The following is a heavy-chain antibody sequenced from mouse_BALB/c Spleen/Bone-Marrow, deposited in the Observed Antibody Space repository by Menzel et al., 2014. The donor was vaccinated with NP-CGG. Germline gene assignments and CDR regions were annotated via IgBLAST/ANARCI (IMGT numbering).Heavy chain of an antibody. J-gene: IGHJ4*01. V-gene: IGHV2-3*01. CDR2: IWGDGST. Sequence: VKLMESGPGLVAPSQSLSITCTVSGFSLTSYGVSWVRQPPGKGLEWLGVIWGDGSTNYHSALIFRLSISKDNSKSQVFIKLSNLQTDDKATYQCAKGEYGKRYYVMDYWGQGTSVTVSS. D-gene: IGHD2-10*02. CDR3: AKGEYGKRYYVMDY. CDR1: GFSLTSYG.